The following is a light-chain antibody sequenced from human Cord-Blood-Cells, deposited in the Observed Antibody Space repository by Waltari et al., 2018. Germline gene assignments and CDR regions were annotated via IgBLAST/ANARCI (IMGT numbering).Light chain of an antibody. CDR2: AAC. J-gene: IGKJ4*01. Sequence: AIQMTQSPSSLSASVGDRVTITCRASQGIRNDLRWYQQKPGKAPKLRIYAACSLQSGVPARFSGSRSGTDCTLTISSLQPEDFATYYCLQDYNYPLTFGGGTKVEIK. V-gene: IGKV1-6*01. CDR3: LQDYNYPLT. CDR1: QGIRND.